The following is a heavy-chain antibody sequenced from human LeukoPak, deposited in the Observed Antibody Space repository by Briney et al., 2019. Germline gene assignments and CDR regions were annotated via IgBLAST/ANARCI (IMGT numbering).Heavy chain of an antibody. V-gene: IGHV1-18*01. CDR3: ARGIAVAGEFDY. Sequence: VASVTVSCKASGYAFTSYGISWVRQAPGQGLEWMGWISAYNGNTNYAQKLQGRVTMTTDTSTSTAYMELRSLRSDDTAVYYCARGIAVAGEFDYWGQGTLVTVSS. CDR1: GYAFTSYG. CDR2: ISAYNGNT. D-gene: IGHD6-19*01. J-gene: IGHJ4*02.